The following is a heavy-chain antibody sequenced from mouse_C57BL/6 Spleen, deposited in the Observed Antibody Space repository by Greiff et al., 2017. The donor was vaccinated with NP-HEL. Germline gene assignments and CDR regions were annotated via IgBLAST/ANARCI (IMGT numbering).Heavy chain of an antibody. D-gene: IGHD2-2*01. CDR1: GYSFTDYN. J-gene: IGHJ4*01. Sequence: EVQLQQSGPELVKPGASVKISCKASGYSFTDYNMNWVKQSHGKSLEWIGVINPNYGTTSYNQKFKGKATLTVDQSSSTAYMQLNSLTSEDSVVYYCARAGTSTMVTTEDYYAMDYWGQGTSVTVSS. CDR3: ARAGTSTMVTTEDYYAMDY. V-gene: IGHV1-39*01. CDR2: INPNYGTT.